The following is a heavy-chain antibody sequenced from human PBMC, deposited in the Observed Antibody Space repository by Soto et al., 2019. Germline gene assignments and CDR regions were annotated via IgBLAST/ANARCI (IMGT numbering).Heavy chain of an antibody. J-gene: IGHJ6*02. Sequence: ASVKVSCKASGYTFTGYYMHWVRQAPGQGLEWMGWINPNSGGTNYAQKFQGWVTMTRDTSISTAYMELSRLRSDDTAVYYCARGDWTNGVCYQGGMDCWGQGTTVTVSS. CDR1: GYTFTGYY. CDR3: ARGDWTNGVCYQGGMDC. V-gene: IGHV1-2*04. D-gene: IGHD2-8*01. CDR2: INPNSGGT.